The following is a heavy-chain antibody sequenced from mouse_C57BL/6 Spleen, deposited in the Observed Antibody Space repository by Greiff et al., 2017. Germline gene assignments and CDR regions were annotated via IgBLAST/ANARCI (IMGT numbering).Heavy chain of an antibody. CDR2: IYPGDGDT. Sequence: VQLVESGPELVKPGASVKISCKASGYAFSSSWMNWVKQRPGKGLEWIGRIYPGDGDTNYNGKFKGKATLTADKSSSTAYMQLSSLTSEDSAVYFCARTDYSNHYGGAMDYWGQGTSVTVSS. J-gene: IGHJ4*01. V-gene: IGHV1-82*01. D-gene: IGHD2-5*01. CDR3: ARTDYSNHYGGAMDY. CDR1: GYAFSSSW.